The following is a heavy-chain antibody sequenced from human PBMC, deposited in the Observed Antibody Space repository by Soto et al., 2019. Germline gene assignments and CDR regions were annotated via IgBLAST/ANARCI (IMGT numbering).Heavy chain of an antibody. Sequence: SETLSLTCAVYGGSFSGYYWSWIRQPPGKGLEWIGEINHSGSTNYNPSLKSRVTISVDTSKNQFSLKLSSVTAADTAVYYCARGQGKLRYFDWSGPYYYYYYYMDVWGKGTTVTVSS. CDR1: GGSFSGYY. D-gene: IGHD3-9*01. CDR2: INHSGST. V-gene: IGHV4-34*01. J-gene: IGHJ6*03. CDR3: ARGQGKLRYFDWSGPYYYYYYYMDV.